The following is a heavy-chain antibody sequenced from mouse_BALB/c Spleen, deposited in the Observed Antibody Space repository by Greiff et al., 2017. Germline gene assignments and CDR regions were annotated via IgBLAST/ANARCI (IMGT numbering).Heavy chain of an antibody. D-gene: IGHD2-4*01. CDR3: ARDYYDYDGASYWYFDV. J-gene: IGHJ1*01. CDR2: ISYDGSN. Sequence: EVKLMESGPGLVKPSQSLSLTCSVTGYSITSGYYWNWIRQFPGNKLEWMGYISYDGSNNYNPSLKNLISITRDTSKNQFFLKLNSVTTEDTATYYCARDYYDYDGASYWYFDVWGAGTTVTVSS. V-gene: IGHV3-6*02. CDR1: GYSITSGYY.